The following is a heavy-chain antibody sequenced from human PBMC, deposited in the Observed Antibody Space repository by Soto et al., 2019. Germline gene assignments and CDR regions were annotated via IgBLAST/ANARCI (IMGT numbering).Heavy chain of an antibody. CDR3: AKDLLLFGVVSSPFYGMDV. V-gene: IGHV3-9*01. D-gene: IGHD3-3*01. Sequence: EVQLVESGGGLVQPGRSLRRSCAASGFTFDDYAMHWVRQAPGKGLEWVSGISWNSGSIGYADSVKGRFTISRDNAKNSLYLQMNSLRAEDTALYYCAKDLLLFGVVSSPFYGMDVWGQGTTVTVSS. CDR1: GFTFDDYA. J-gene: IGHJ6*02. CDR2: ISWNSGSI.